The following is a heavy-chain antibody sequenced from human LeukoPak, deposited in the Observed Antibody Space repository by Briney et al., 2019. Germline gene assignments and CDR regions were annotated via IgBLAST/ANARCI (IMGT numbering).Heavy chain of an antibody. CDR1: EFTFFNAW. D-gene: IGHD1-26*01. J-gene: IGHJ3*02. CDR3: TTEVGATRNFDI. Sequence: GGSLRLSCAASEFTFFNAWMNWVRQAPGMGLEWVGRIKSKTDGGTIDYAAPVKGRFTISTDDSKNTVYLQMNSLKTEDTAVYYCTTEVGATRNFDIWGQGTMVTVSS. V-gene: IGHV3-15*01. CDR2: IKSKTDGGTI.